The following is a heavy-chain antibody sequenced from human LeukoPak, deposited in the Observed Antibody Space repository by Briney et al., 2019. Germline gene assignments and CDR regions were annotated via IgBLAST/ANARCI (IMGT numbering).Heavy chain of an antibody. D-gene: IGHD4/OR15-4a*01. CDR2: ISGSGGST. CDR1: GFYFSSYW. J-gene: IGHJ4*02. V-gene: IGHV3-23*01. CDR3: AKGSNINFDY. Sequence: PGGSLRLSCAASGFYFSSYWMSWVRQAPGKGLEWVSAISGSGGSTYYADSVKGRFTISRDNSKKTLYLQMNSLRAEDTAVYYCAKGSNINFDYWGQGTLVTVSS.